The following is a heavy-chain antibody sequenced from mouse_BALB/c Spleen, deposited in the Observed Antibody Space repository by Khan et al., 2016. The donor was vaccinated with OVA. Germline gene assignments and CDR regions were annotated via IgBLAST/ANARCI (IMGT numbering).Heavy chain of an antibody. CDR1: GYSITSYYA. J-gene: IGHJ2*01. CDR3: ARSVTITTVVATDFDY. CDR2: ISYSGRT. V-gene: IGHV3-2*02. Sequence: EVELVESGPGLVKPSQSLSLTCTVTGYSITSYYAWNWIRQFPGNKLEWMGYISYSGRTSYNPSLKSRISITRDTSKNQFFLQLNSVTTEDPATYYCARSVTITTVVATDFDYWGQGTTLTVSA. D-gene: IGHD1-1*01.